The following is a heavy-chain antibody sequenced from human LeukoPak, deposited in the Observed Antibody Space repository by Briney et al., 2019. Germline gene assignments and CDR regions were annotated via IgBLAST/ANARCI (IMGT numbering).Heavy chain of an antibody. D-gene: IGHD4-17*01. V-gene: IGHV3-23*01. CDR2: IRGAGGTT. Sequence: PGGSLRLSCVASGFTFSSYAMMWLRQAPGKGLEWVSAIRGAGGTTFYADSVEGRFTISRDNSKNTLYLQMSSLRAEDTAVYYCARDPNGDYIGAFEIWGQGTMVTVSS. CDR1: GFTFSSYA. J-gene: IGHJ3*02. CDR3: ARDPNGDYIGAFEI.